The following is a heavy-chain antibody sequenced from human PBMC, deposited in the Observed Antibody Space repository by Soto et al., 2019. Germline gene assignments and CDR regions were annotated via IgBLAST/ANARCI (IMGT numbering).Heavy chain of an antibody. D-gene: IGHD3-22*01. CDR3: ARRYYYDSSGYYLGD. V-gene: IGHV4-4*02. CDR2: SYHSGSS. J-gene: IGHJ4*02. CDR1: GSSITSSNW. Sequence: QVQLRESGPRLVKPSGTLSLTCAVSGSSITSSNWWTWVRQPPGKGLEWIGESYHSGSSTYNPSLKSRVTISVDKSKNQFFLKLTSVTAADTAVYYCARRYYYDSSGYYLGDWGQGTLVTVSS.